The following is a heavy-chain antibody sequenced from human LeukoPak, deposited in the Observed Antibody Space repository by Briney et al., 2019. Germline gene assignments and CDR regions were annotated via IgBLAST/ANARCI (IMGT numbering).Heavy chain of an antibody. CDR3: AREADYYDSSGYFDY. V-gene: IGHV4-59*01. J-gene: IGHJ4*02. Sequence: PSETLSLTCTVSGGSISSYYWSWIRQPPGKGLEWIGYIYYSGSTNYNPSLESRVTISVDTSKNQFSLKLSSVTAADTAVYYCAREADYYDSSGYFDYWGQGTLVTVSS. CDR2: IYYSGST. D-gene: IGHD3-22*01. CDR1: GGSISSYY.